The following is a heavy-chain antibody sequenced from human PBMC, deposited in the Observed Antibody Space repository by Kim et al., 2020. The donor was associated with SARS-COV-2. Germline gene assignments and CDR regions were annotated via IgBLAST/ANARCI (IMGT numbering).Heavy chain of an antibody. CDR1: GFTFSDYY. D-gene: IGHD5-18*01. J-gene: IGHJ4*02. CDR3: ASSVDTAMGDFDY. CDR2: ISSSGSTI. Sequence: GGSLRLSCAASGFTFSDYYISWIRQAPGKGLEWVSYISSSGSTIYYADSVKGRFTISRDNAKNSLYLQMNSLRAEDTAVYYCASSVDTAMGDFDYWGQGTLVTVSS. V-gene: IGHV3-11*04.